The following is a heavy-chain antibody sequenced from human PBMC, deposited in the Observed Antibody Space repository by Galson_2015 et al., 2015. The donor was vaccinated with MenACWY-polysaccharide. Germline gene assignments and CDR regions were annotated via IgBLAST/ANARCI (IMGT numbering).Heavy chain of an antibody. Sequence: QSGAEVKKPGESLKISCKGSGYSYTSYWIGWVRQMPGKGMEWMGMIYPSDSDTRYSPSFQGQVTISADKSISTAYLQWSSLRASDTAIYYCVRHRYADFWGPGTLVTVSS. CDR1: GYSYTSYW. D-gene: IGHD3-9*01. CDR2: IYPSDSDT. CDR3: VRHRYADF. V-gene: IGHV5-51*01. J-gene: IGHJ4*02.